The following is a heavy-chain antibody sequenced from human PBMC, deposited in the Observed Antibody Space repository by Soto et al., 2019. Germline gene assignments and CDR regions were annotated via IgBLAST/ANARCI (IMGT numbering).Heavy chain of an antibody. Sequence: EVQLVESGGGLVQPGGSLRLSCAASGFTVSSNYMSWVRQAPGKGLEWVSIIYSGGSTYYADSVKGRFTISRDNSKNPLYLQMNSLRAEDTAVYYGARGGGNTRIDYWGQGTLVTVSS. CDR3: ARGGGNTRIDY. V-gene: IGHV3-66*01. CDR2: IYSGGST. D-gene: IGHD3-16*01. J-gene: IGHJ4*02. CDR1: GFTVSSNY.